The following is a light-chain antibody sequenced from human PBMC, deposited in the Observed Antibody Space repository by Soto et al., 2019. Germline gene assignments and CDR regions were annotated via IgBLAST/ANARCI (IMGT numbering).Light chain of an antibody. J-gene: IGLJ3*02. CDR1: SSDVGAYNY. V-gene: IGLV2-14*01. CDR2: DVT. Sequence: QSVLTQPASVSGSPGQSITISCTGTSSDVGAYNYVSWYQQHPGKAPKLLIYDVTRRPSGVSNRFSGSKSGNTASLGISGLQAEDEADYFCSSFTSTGTWVFGGGTKLTVL. CDR3: SSFTSTGTWV.